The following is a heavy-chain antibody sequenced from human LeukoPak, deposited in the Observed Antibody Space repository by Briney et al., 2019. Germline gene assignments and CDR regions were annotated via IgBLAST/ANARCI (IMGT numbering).Heavy chain of an antibody. J-gene: IGHJ4*02. CDR2: INPNSGGT. Sequence: ASVTVSCKASGYTFTSYGISWVRQAPGQGLEWMGWINPNSGGTNYAQKFQGRVTMTRDTSISTAYMELSRLRSDDTAVYYCARGGLRYFDWLLSDYWGQGTLVTVSS. CDR3: ARGGLRYFDWLLSDY. V-gene: IGHV1-2*02. D-gene: IGHD3-9*01. CDR1: GYTFTSYG.